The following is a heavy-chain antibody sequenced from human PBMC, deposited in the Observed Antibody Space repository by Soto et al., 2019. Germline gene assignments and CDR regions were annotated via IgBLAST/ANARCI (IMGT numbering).Heavy chain of an antibody. J-gene: IGHJ4*02. Sequence: QVQLVQSGAEVKKPGSSVKVSCKASGGTFSSYAISWVRQAPGQGLEWMGGIIPIFGTANYAQKFQGRVTITADKSTSTAYMELSSLRSEDTAVYYCARVYYYDSSGYYGPAYFDYWGQGALVTVSS. CDR2: IIPIFGTA. CDR3: ARVYYYDSSGYYGPAYFDY. V-gene: IGHV1-69*06. D-gene: IGHD3-22*01. CDR1: GGTFSSYA.